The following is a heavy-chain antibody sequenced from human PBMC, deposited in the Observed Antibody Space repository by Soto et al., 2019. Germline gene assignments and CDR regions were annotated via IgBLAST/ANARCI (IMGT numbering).Heavy chain of an antibody. CDR3: ARDQQKYNPSFYHYYAMDL. Sequence: EVQLLESGGGLVQPGGSLRLSCAASGFHFRSYGMSWVRQAPGKGLEWVSGLSGSGGSTYYADSVKGRFTISRDISNNTLYLQMNSLRAEDTAIYFCARDQQKYNPSFYHYYAMDLWGQGTTVTVSS. CDR1: GFHFRSYG. CDR2: LSGSGGST. V-gene: IGHV3-23*01. J-gene: IGHJ6*02. D-gene: IGHD1-20*01.